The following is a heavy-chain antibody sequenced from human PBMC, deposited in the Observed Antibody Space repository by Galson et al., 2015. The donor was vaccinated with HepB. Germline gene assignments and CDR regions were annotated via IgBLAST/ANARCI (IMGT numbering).Heavy chain of an antibody. CDR1: GFTFSSYA. CDR3: ARTFYFDY. Sequence: SLRLSCAASGFTFSSYAMNWVRQAPGKGLEWVAVLSSHGDDEYYADCVKGRFTISRDNSENTVYLQMHSLRVEDTAVYYCARTFYFDYWGQGTLVTVSS. V-gene: IGHV3-30*04. CDR2: LSSHGDDE. D-gene: IGHD3-16*01. J-gene: IGHJ4*02.